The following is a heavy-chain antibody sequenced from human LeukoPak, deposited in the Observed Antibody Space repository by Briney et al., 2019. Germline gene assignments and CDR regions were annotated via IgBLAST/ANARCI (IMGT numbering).Heavy chain of an antibody. V-gene: IGHV3-53*01. CDR1: GFTVSSNY. Sequence: GGSLRLSCAASGFTVSSNYMHWVRQPPGKGLEWVSSIFPSGGEIHYADSVRGRFTISRDNSKSTLSLQMNSLRAEDTAIYYCATYRQVLLPFESWGQGTLVTVSS. J-gene: IGHJ4*02. CDR3: ATYRQVLLPFES. CDR2: IFPSGGEI. D-gene: IGHD2-8*02.